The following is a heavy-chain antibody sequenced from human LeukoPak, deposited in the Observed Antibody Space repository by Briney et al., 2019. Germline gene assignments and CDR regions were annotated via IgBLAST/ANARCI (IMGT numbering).Heavy chain of an antibody. Sequence: PGGSLRLSCAASGFTFSSYSMNWVRQAPGEGLEWVSSISSSSSYIYYADSVKGRFTISRDNAKNSLYLQMNSLRAEDTAVYYCARDPAYVWGSYRYTIYFDYWGQGTLVTVSS. CDR1: GFTFSSYS. D-gene: IGHD3-16*02. J-gene: IGHJ4*02. V-gene: IGHV3-21*01. CDR2: ISSSSSYI. CDR3: ARDPAYVWGSYRYTIYFDY.